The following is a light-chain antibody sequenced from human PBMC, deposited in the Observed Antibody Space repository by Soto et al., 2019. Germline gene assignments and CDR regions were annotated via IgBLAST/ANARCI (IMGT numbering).Light chain of an antibody. Sequence: EIVMTQSPATLSVSPGETATLSCRASQSISSHLAWYQQKPGQAPRLLMHDASARATGIPARFSGSGSGTEFTLSISSLPSEDFAVYYCQQYHYWWTFGQGTKVEIK. V-gene: IGKV3-15*01. J-gene: IGKJ1*01. CDR1: QSISSH. CDR3: QQYHYWWT. CDR2: DAS.